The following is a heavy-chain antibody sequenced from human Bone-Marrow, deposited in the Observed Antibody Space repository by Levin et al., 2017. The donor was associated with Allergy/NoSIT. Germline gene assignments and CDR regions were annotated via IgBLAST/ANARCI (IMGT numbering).Heavy chain of an antibody. Sequence: SETLSLTCAVYGGSFSGYYWSWIRQPPGKGLEWIGEINHSGSTNYNPSLKSRVTISVDTSKNQFSLKLSSVTAADTAVYYCARGPRLYCTGGVCRDAFDIWGQGTMVTVSS. CDR3: ARGPRLYCTGGVCRDAFDI. V-gene: IGHV4-34*01. D-gene: IGHD2-8*02. J-gene: IGHJ3*02. CDR1: GGSFSGYY. CDR2: INHSGST.